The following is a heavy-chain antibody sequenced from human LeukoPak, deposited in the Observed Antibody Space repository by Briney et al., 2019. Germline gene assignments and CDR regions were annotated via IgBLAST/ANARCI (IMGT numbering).Heavy chain of an antibody. D-gene: IGHD3-3*01. V-gene: IGHV3-7*01. CDR3: ARDRAYYDFWSGYYLDY. J-gene: IGHJ4*02. CDR2: IKQDGSEK. CDR1: GFTFSSYW. Sequence: GGSLRLSCAASGFTFSSYWMSWVRQAPGKGLEWVANIKQDGSEKYYVDSVKGRFTISRDNAKNSLCPQMNSLRAEDTAVYYCARDRAYYDFWSGYYLDYWGQGTLVTVSS.